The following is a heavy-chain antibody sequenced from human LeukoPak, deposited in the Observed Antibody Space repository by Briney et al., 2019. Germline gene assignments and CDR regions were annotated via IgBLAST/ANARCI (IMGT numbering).Heavy chain of an antibody. CDR3: ARRAGAYSQPYDY. D-gene: IGHD4/OR15-4a*01. CDR2: IYSDNT. J-gene: IGHJ4*02. V-gene: IGHV3-53*01. CDR1: GFTVSSYS. Sequence: GGSLRLSCTVSGFTVSSYSMSWVRQAPGKGLEWVSFIYSDNTHYSDSVKGRFTISRDNSKNTLYLQMNSLRAEDTAVYYCARRAGAYSQPYDYWGQGTLVTVSS.